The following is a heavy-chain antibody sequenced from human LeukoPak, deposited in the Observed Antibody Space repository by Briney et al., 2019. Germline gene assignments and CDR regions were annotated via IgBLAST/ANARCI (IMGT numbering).Heavy chain of an antibody. J-gene: IGHJ4*02. Sequence: GGSLRIPCAASGFTFSSYNMNWVRQAPGKGLEWISYISRSSDIIYYGDSVKGRFTISRDNAKNSLYLQMNSLRAEDTAVYYCARDTPTGSGYYFPSVVDYWGQGTLVTVSS. CDR3: ARDTPTGSGYYFPSVVDY. V-gene: IGHV3-48*01. CDR2: ISRSSDII. CDR1: GFTFSSYN. D-gene: IGHD3-22*01.